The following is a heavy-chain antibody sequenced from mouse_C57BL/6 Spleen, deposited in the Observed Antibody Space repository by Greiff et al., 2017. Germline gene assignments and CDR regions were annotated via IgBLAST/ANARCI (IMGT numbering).Heavy chain of an antibody. D-gene: IGHD1-1*01. CDR1: GYTFTSYW. Sequence: VQLQQPGAELVKPGASVKMSCKASGYTFTSYWITWVKQRPGQGLEWIGDIYPGSGSTNYNEKFKSKATLTVDTSSSTAYMQLSSLTSEDSAVYYCAKLGYGSPYFDYWGQGTTLTVSS. J-gene: IGHJ2*01. CDR2: IYPGSGST. V-gene: IGHV1-55*01. CDR3: AKLGYGSPYFDY.